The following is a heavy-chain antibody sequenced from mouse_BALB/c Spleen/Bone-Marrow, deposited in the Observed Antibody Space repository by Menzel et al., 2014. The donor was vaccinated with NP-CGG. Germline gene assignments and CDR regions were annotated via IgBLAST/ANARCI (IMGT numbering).Heavy chain of an antibody. J-gene: IGHJ4*01. CDR3: ARFPMDY. CDR1: GFTFTDYY. Sequence: EVQRVESGGGLVQPGGSLRLSCTTSGFTFTDYYMSWVRQPPGKALEWLAFIRNKAYGYTTEYSASVRGRFTISRDNSQSILYLQMNTLRAGDSATYYCARFPMDYWGQGTSVTVSS. CDR2: IRNKAYGYTT. V-gene: IGHV7-3*02.